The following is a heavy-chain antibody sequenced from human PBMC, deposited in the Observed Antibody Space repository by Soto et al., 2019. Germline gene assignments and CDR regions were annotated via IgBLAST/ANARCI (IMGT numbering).Heavy chain of an antibody. D-gene: IGHD2-15*01. V-gene: IGHV1-3*01. CDR1: GYTFTSYA. Sequence: GASVKVSCKASGYTFTSYAMHWVRQAPGQRLERMGWINAGNGNTKYSQKFQGRLTITRDTSASTAYMELSSLRSEDTAVYYCARDSGYCSGGSCYLAEYFQHWGQGTLVTVSS. CDR2: INAGNGNT. J-gene: IGHJ1*01. CDR3: ARDSGYCSGGSCYLAEYFQH.